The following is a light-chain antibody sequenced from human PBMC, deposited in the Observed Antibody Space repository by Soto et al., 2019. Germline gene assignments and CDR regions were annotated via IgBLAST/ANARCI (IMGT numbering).Light chain of an antibody. CDR1: SSDVGAYNS. Sequence: QSVLTQPASVSGSPGQSITISCTGTSSDVGAYNSVSWYQQHPGKAPKLMIYEVIHRPSGVSNRFSGSKSGNTASLTISGLQAEDEADYYCSSYTTSDTLLFGGGTKLTVL. V-gene: IGLV2-14*01. CDR3: SSYTTSDTLL. J-gene: IGLJ2*01. CDR2: EVI.